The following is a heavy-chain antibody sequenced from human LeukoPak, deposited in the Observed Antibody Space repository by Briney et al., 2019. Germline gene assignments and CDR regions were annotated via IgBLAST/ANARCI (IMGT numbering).Heavy chain of an antibody. V-gene: IGHV4-4*07. D-gene: IGHD3-22*01. CDR3: GRNTHYYDRSGITGMYVCDM. CDR1: GGSISSDY. Sequence: SETLSLTCTVSGGSISSDYWSWIRQPAGKGLEWIGRMHSSGTTNYNPSLQSRVSISMDTSKNQFSLKLSSVTAADTAVYFCGRNTHYYDRSGITGMYVCDMWGRGTMVTVSS. CDR2: MHSSGTT. J-gene: IGHJ3*02.